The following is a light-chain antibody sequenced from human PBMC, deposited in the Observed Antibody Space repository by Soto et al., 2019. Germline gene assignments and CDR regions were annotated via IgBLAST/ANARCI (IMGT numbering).Light chain of an antibody. CDR3: QQRSSWPPALS. CDR1: QSVRSF. V-gene: IGKV3-11*01. Sequence: EIVLTQSPATLSLSPGARANLSCRASQSVRSFLAWYQPKPGQAPRLLIYDASNRATGVPGRFSGSGSGTDFTLTISSLEPEDFAVYYCQQRSSWPPALSFGGGTKVE. CDR2: DAS. J-gene: IGKJ4*01.